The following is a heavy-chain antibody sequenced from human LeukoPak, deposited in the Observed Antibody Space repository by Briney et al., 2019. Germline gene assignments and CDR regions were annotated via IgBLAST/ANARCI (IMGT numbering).Heavy chain of an antibody. Sequence: PGGXLRLSCAASGFSFSNYEMNWVRQAPGKGLEWLSYIYATGNIIYYADSVKGRFTISRDNAKNSLYLQMNSLRVEDTAVYYCARDRWRSGVYEGDFDYWGQGTLVTVSS. D-gene: IGHD5/OR15-5a*01. V-gene: IGHV3-48*03. CDR3: ARDRWRSGVYEGDFDY. CDR1: GFSFSNYE. CDR2: IYATGNII. J-gene: IGHJ4*02.